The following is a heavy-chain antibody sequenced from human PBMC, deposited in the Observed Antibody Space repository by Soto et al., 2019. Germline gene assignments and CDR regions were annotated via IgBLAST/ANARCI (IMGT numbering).Heavy chain of an antibody. D-gene: IGHD2-15*01. Sequence: GGSLRLSCAASGFSFSHYSMIWVRQAPGKGLEWLSYISSESGTIYYAESVKGRFTVSRDNAKNSLSLQMNILRDEDAATYYCARLYCSGDDSFSQIDYCGQGA. CDR2: ISSESGTI. CDR3: ARLYCSGDDSFSQIDY. V-gene: IGHV3-48*02. CDR1: GFSFSHYS. J-gene: IGHJ4*02.